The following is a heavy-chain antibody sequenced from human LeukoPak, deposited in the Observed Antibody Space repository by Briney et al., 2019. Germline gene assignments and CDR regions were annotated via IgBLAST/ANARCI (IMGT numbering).Heavy chain of an antibody. CDR3: ARGVDSSGWLVLGDIDY. CDR1: GFTFSSYA. D-gene: IGHD6-19*01. J-gene: IGHJ4*02. Sequence: PGGSLRLSCAASGFTFSSYAMHWVRQAPGKGLEWVAVISYDGSNKYYADSVKGRFTISRDNSKNTLYLQMNSLRAEDTAVYYCARGVDSSGWLVLGDIDYWGQGTLVTVSS. CDR2: ISYDGSNK. V-gene: IGHV3-30*04.